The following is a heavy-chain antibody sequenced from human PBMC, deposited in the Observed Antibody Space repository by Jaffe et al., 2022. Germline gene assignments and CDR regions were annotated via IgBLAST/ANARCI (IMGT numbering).Heavy chain of an antibody. CDR2: IRSDGSTK. V-gene: IGHV3-30*02. J-gene: IGHJ4*02. Sequence: QVQLVESGGGVVQPGGSLRLSCAASGFTFSDYGMFWVRQAPGKGLEWVATIRSDGSTKYYADSVKGRFTISRDNSENTLYLQMNSLRAEDAAVYYCAKKCGSGWSLDYGGQGTLVTVSS. D-gene: IGHD6-19*01. CDR1: GFTFSDYG. CDR3: AKKCGSGWSLDY.